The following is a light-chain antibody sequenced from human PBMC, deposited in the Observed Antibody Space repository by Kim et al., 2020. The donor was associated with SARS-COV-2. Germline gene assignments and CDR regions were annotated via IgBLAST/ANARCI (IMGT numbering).Light chain of an antibody. CDR1: QDIRIY. CDR3: QQYNSYPIT. V-gene: IGKV1-16*01. CDR2: GAS. Sequence: ATVGDRVTITCRASQDIRIYLAWFQQEPGKAPKSLIYGASRLRTGVPSRFSGSISETNFTLTISSLQPEDFATYHCQQYNSYPITFGQGTRREIK. J-gene: IGKJ5*01.